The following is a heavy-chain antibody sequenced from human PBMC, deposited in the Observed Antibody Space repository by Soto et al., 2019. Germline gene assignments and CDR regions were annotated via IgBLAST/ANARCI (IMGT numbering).Heavy chain of an antibody. J-gene: IGHJ3*02. CDR3: AKDNEPLTTVIQDAFHI. CDR2: ISWNSGSI. Sequence: EVQLAESGGGWVQPGRSLRLSCAASGFTFDDDAMHWVRQAPGKGLEWVSGISWNSGSIGYADSVKGRFTISGHNAKNSLYLQMSSLRAEDTALYYYAKDNEPLTTVIQDAFHIWGQGTMVTVTS. CDR1: GFTFDDDA. V-gene: IGHV3-9*01. D-gene: IGHD4-17*01.